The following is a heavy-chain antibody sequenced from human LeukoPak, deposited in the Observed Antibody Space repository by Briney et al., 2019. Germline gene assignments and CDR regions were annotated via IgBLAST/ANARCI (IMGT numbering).Heavy chain of an antibody. CDR3: AKATYYYDSSGLDY. CDR1: GFTFSSYA. Sequence: GRSLRLSCAASGFTFSSYAMHWVRQAPGKGLEWVAVISYDGSNKYYADSVKGRFTISRDNSKNTLYLQMNSLRAEDTAVYYCAKATYYYDSSGLDYWGQGTLVTVSS. V-gene: IGHV3-30-3*01. D-gene: IGHD3-22*01. J-gene: IGHJ4*02. CDR2: ISYDGSNK.